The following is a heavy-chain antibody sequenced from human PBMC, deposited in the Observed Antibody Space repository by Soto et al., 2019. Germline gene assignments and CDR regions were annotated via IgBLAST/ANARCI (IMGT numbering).Heavy chain of an antibody. CDR1: GFSLSSSGMC. V-gene: IGHV2-70*11. J-gene: IGHJ5*02. Sequence: SGPTLVNPTQTLTLTCTFSGFSLSSSGMCVTWIRQPPGKALEWLARIDWDDDKYYSTSLKTRLTIPKDTSKNQVVLTMTNMDPVDTATYYCARTPVGPTGYNWFDPWGQGTMVTVSS. CDR2: IDWDDDK. D-gene: IGHD4-17*01. CDR3: ARTPVGPTGYNWFDP.